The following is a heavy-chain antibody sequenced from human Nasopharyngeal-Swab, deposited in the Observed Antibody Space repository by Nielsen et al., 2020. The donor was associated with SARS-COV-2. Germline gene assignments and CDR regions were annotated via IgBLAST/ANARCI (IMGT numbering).Heavy chain of an antibody. CDR3: AKARRTDTYGYECFDS. V-gene: IGHV3-9*01. D-gene: IGHD5-18*01. CDR1: GFTFENYA. CDR2: ITWNSGNK. J-gene: IGHJ4*02. Sequence: GGSLRLSCAASGFTFENYAMHWVRQPPGKGLKWVSGITWNSGNKGYAESVQGRFTISRDNAKNSLYLQMNSLRAEDTALYYCAKARRTDTYGYECFDSWGQGTLVTVSS.